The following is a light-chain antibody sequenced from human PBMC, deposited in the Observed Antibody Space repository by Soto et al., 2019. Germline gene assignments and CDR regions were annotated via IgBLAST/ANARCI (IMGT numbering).Light chain of an antibody. V-gene: IGKV3-20*01. CDR1: QSISNNY. J-gene: IGKJ4*01. CDR2: GPS. CDR3: QQYGSSPLT. Sequence: EIVLTQSPGTLSLSPGERATLPCRASQSISNNYLAWYQQKPGQPPRLLIYGPSSRATGIPDRFSGSGSGTDFTLTITRLEPEDFAVFYCQQYGSSPLTFGGGTKVEIK.